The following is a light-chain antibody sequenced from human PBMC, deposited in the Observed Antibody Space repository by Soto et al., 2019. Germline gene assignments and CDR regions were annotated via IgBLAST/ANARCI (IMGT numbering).Light chain of an antibody. CDR1: SSDVGGCNY. CDR3: SSYTSSNSWV. CDR2: DVN. J-gene: IGLJ3*02. V-gene: IGLV2-14*03. Sequence: QSALTQPASVSGSPGQSITISCTGTSSDVGGCNYVSWHQQHPGKAPKLIIDDVNNRPSGVSNRFSGSKSGNTASLTISGLQADDEAHYYCSSYTSSNSWVFGGGTKLTVL.